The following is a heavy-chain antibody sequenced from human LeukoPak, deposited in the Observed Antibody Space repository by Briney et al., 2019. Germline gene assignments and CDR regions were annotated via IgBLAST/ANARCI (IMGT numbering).Heavy chain of an antibody. V-gene: IGHV3-23*01. J-gene: IGHJ5*02. CDR3: ARDLSAVAGTAYFDP. CDR1: GFTFSSYV. CDR2: ISNSGDNT. Sequence: GGTLRLSCAASGFTFSSYVMSWVRQAPGKGLEWVSAISNSGDNTYYADSVKGRFTISRDNSKNTLYLQMNSLKTEDTAVYYCARDLSAVAGTAYFDPWGQGTLVTVSS. D-gene: IGHD6-19*01.